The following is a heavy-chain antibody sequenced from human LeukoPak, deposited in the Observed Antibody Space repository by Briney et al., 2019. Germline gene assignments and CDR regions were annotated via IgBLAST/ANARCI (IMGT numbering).Heavy chain of an antibody. CDR3: AELGITMIGGX. CDR2: ISSSGSTI. Sequence: GALRLSCAASGFTFSSYEMNWVRQAPGKGLEWVSYISSSGSTIYYADSVKGRFTISRDNAKNSLYLQMNSLRAEDTAVYYCAELGITMIGGXWGKGTTVTXXS. CDR1: GFTFSSYE. V-gene: IGHV3-48*03. D-gene: IGHD3-10*02. J-gene: IGHJ6*04.